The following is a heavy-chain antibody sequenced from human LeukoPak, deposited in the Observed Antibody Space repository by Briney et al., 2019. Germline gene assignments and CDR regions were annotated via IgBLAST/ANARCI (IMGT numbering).Heavy chain of an antibody. CDR1: GGSISSYY. J-gene: IGHJ6*03. CDR2: IYYSGST. CDR3: ARADSVPAGDYHYWYMDV. V-gene: IGHV4-59*08. Sequence: SETLSLTCTVSGGSISSYYWSWIRQPPEKGLECIGYIYYSGSTNYNPSLKRRITISVDTSKNQFSLKLSSVTAADTAVYYCARADSVPAGDYHYWYMDVWGKGTMVTVSS. D-gene: IGHD2-2*01.